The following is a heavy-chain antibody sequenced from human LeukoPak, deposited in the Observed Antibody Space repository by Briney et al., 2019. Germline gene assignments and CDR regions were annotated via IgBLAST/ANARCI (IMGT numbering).Heavy chain of an antibody. V-gene: IGHV4-59*08. D-gene: IGHD6-19*01. J-gene: IGHJ4*02. CDR2: IYYSGST. Sequence: PSETLSLTCTVSGGSISSYYWSWIRQPPGKGLEWIGYIYYSGSTNYNPSLKSRVTISVDTSENQFSLKLSSVTAADTAVYYCARRVLIDSSGITIDYWGQGTLVTVSS. CDR3: ARRVLIDSSGITIDY. CDR1: GGSISSYY.